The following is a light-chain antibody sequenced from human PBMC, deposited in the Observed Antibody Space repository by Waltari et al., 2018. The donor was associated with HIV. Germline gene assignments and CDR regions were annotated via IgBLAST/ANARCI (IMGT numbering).Light chain of an antibody. V-gene: IGLV1-51*01. CDR1: NSYI. CDR2: DTT. CDR3: GSWDSSLNVVV. Sequence: QPVLAQPPSVSAAPGEKVTISCSGSNSYIAWYQQLPGTAPKLVIFDTTKRPSGMPDRFSGSKSATSATLDLAGLQTGDEGDYYCGSWDSSLNVVVFGGGTKVTVL. J-gene: IGLJ2*01.